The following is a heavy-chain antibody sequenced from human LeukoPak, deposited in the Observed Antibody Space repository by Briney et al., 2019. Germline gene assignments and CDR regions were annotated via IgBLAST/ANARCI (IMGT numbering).Heavy chain of an antibody. CDR3: ARALWSGQPHWFDP. V-gene: IGHV4-59*01. J-gene: IGHJ5*02. Sequence: PSETLSLTCTVSGGSISSYYWSWIRQPPGKGLEWIGYIYYSGSTNYNPSLKSRATISVDTSKNQFSLKLSSVTAADTAVYYCARALWSGQPHWFDPWGQGTLVTVSS. CDR1: GGSISSYY. D-gene: IGHD3-3*01. CDR2: IYYSGST.